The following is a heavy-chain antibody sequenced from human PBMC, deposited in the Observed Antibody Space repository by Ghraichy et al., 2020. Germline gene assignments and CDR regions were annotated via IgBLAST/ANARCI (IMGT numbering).Heavy chain of an antibody. CDR3: ARGSSAYYYDSSTLDP. V-gene: IGHV3-48*03. Sequence: LSLTCAASGFTFSSYEMNWVRQAPGKGLEWVSYISSSGSTIYYADSVKGRFTISRDNAKNSLYLQMNSLRAEDTAVYYCARGSSAYYYDSSTLDPWGQGTLVTVSS. CDR1: GFTFSSYE. D-gene: IGHD3-22*01. J-gene: IGHJ5*02. CDR2: ISSSGSTI.